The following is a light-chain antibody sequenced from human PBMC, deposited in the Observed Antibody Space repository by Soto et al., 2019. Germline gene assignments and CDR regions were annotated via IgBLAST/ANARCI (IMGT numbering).Light chain of an antibody. V-gene: IGKV3-11*01. CDR1: QSISSY. Sequence: ETVLTQSPATLSLSPGERATLSCRANQSISSYLAWYQQKPGQAPRVLIYDASKRATGIPARFSGSGSGTDFTLTISNLDPEDSAVYYCQHRSTWPPLFTFGPGTKVDIK. CDR3: QHRSTWPPLFT. CDR2: DAS. J-gene: IGKJ3*01.